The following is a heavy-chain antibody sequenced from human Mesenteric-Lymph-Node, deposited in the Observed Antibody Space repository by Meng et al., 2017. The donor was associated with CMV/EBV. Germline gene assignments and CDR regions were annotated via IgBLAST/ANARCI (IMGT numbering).Heavy chain of an antibody. V-gene: IGHV3-21*01. Sequence: GESLKISCAASGFTFSSYSMNWVRQAPGKGLEWVSSISSSSSYIYYADSVKGRFTISRDNAKNSLYLQMNSLRAEDTAVYYCARGHEELLRLNWFDPWGQGTLVTVSS. CDR1: GFTFSSYS. D-gene: IGHD1-26*01. CDR3: ARGHEELLRLNWFDP. CDR2: ISSSSSYI. J-gene: IGHJ5*02.